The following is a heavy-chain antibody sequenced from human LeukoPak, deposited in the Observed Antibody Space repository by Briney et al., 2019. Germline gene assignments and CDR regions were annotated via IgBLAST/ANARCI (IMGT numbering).Heavy chain of an antibody. Sequence: SETLSLTCTVSGGSISSYYWSWIRQPPGKGLEWIGYIYYSGSTNYNPSLKRRATISVDASKNQFSLKLSSVTAADTAVYYCARGRAWFDPWGQGTLVTVSS. CDR3: ARGRAWFDP. J-gene: IGHJ5*02. CDR2: IYYSGST. CDR1: GGSISSYY. V-gene: IGHV4-59*01.